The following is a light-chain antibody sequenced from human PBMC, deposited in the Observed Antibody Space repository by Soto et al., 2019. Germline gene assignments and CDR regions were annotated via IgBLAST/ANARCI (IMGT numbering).Light chain of an antibody. CDR2: ATS. CDR3: QQYNSYSPWT. J-gene: IGKJ1*01. V-gene: IGKV1-8*01. Sequence: AIQMTQSPSSFSASVGDRVTITCRASQGIDTYLAWYQQKPGKAPRLLMYATSVLESGVPSRFSGSGSGTDYTLTISSLQPDDFATYYCQQYNSYSPWTFGQGTKVDIK. CDR1: QGIDTY.